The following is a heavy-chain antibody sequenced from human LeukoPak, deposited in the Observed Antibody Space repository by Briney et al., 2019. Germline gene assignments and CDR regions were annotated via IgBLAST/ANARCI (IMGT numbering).Heavy chain of an antibody. Sequence: ASVKVSCKASGYTFTSYGISWVRQAPGQGLEWMGWISAYNGNTNYAQKLQGRVTMTTDTSTSTAYMELRSLRSDDTAVYYCARECTTYGCGHTRPYYYYGMDVWGQGTTVTVSS. J-gene: IGHJ6*02. V-gene: IGHV1-18*01. D-gene: IGHD4-17*01. CDR1: GYTFTSYG. CDR3: ARECTTYGCGHTRPYYYYGMDV. CDR2: ISAYNGNT.